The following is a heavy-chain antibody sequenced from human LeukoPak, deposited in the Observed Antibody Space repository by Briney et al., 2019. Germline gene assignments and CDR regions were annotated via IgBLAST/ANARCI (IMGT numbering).Heavy chain of an antibody. CDR3: AKCLSGIAAASYYFDY. Sequence: GGSLRLSCAASGFTFSSYAMSWVRQAPGKGLEWVSAISGSGGSTYYADSVKGRLTISRDNSKNTLYLQMNSLRAEDTAVYYCAKCLSGIAAASYYFDYWGQGTLVTVSS. J-gene: IGHJ4*02. CDR1: GFTFSSYA. V-gene: IGHV3-23*01. D-gene: IGHD6-13*01. CDR2: ISGSGGST.